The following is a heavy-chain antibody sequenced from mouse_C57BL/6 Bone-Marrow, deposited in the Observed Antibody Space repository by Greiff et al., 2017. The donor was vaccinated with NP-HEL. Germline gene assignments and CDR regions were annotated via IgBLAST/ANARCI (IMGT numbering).Heavy chain of an antibody. D-gene: IGHD1-1*01. J-gene: IGHJ1*03. CDR3: ARKFYYGSSYWYFDV. Sequence: VKLMESGPGLVQPSQSLSITCTVSGFSLTSYGVHWVRQSPGKGLEWLGVIWSGGSTDYNAAFISRLSISKDNSKSQVFFKMNSLQADDTAIYYCARKFYYGSSYWYFDVWGTGTTVTVSS. CDR2: IWSGGST. CDR1: GFSLTSYG. V-gene: IGHV2-2*01.